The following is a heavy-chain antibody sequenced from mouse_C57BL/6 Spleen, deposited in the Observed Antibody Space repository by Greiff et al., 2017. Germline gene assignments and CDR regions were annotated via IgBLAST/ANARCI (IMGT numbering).Heavy chain of an antibody. CDR3: ARYYGNYLFDY. CDR2: IHPSDSET. CDR1: GYTFTSYW. D-gene: IGHD2-1*01. J-gene: IGHJ2*01. Sequence: VQLQQPGAELVKPGASVKVSCKASGYTFTSYWLHWVKPRPGQGLEWIGRIHPSDSETKYNKKFKGKATLTVDKSSSTAYMQLSSLTSEDSAVYYCARYYGNYLFDYWGQGTTRTVSS. V-gene: IGHV1-74*01.